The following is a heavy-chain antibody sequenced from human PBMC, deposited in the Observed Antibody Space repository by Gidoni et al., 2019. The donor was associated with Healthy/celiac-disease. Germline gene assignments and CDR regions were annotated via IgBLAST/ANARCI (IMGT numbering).Heavy chain of an antibody. J-gene: IGHJ4*02. Sequence: QVQLVASGGGVVQPGRSLRLSCAASGFTFSRYAMHWVRQAPGKGLEWVAVISYDGSNKYYADSVKGRFTISRDNSKNTLYLQMNSLRAEDTAVYYCARRSRGGQQLVRGYVDYWGQGTLVTVSS. CDR1: GFTFSRYA. CDR3: ARRSRGGQQLVRGYVDY. CDR2: ISYDGSNK. D-gene: IGHD6-13*01. V-gene: IGHV3-30-3*01.